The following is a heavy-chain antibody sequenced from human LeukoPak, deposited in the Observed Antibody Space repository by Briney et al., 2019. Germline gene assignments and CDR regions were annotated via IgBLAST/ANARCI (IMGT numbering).Heavy chain of an antibody. Sequence: ASVKVSCKASGYTFTSYYMHWVRQAPGQGLEWMGIINPSGGSTSYAQKFQGRVTMTRDTSTSTVYMELSSLRSEDTAVYYCATSGLWFGELLGFDYWGQGTLVTVSS. V-gene: IGHV1-46*01. J-gene: IGHJ4*02. CDR3: ATSGLWFGELLGFDY. D-gene: IGHD3-10*01. CDR1: GYTFTSYY. CDR2: INPSGGST.